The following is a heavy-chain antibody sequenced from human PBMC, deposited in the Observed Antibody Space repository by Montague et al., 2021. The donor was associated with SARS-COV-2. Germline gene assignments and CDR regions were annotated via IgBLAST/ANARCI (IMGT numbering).Heavy chain of an antibody. CDR2: TYYKSKWYN. J-gene: IGHJ6*02. D-gene: IGHD4-11*01. CDR3: AGQFPVQGLRYSYYGMDV. CDR1: GDSVSSNSAA. Sequence: CAISGDSVSSNSAAWNWIRQSPSRGLEWLGRTYYKSKWYNDYAVSVKSRITINPDTSKNQFSLQLNSVTPEDAAVYYCAGQFPVQGLRYSYYGMDVWGQGTTVTVSS. V-gene: IGHV6-1*01.